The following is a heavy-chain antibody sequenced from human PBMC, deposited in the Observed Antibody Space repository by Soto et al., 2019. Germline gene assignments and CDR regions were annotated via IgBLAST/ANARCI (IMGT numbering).Heavy chain of an antibody. CDR1: GFTFSSYA. Sequence: GGSLRLSCAASGFTFSSYAMHWVRQAPGKGLEWVAVISYDGSNKYYADSVKGRFTISRDNSKNTLYLQMNSLKTEDTAVYYCARDKGRSPLDYWGQGTLVTVSS. D-gene: IGHD2-15*01. CDR3: ARDKGRSPLDY. CDR2: ISYDGSNK. J-gene: IGHJ4*02. V-gene: IGHV3-30-3*01.